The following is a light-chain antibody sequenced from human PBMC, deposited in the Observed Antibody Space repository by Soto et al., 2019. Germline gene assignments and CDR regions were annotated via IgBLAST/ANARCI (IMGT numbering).Light chain of an antibody. CDR1: HSNIGTMA. Sequence: QSVLTQPPSASGTPGQRVTISCSGSHSNIGTMAVKWFQQVPGAAPKSLIYKTDQRPSGVPDRFSGSKSGTSASLAISGLQPEDEVDYYCASWDDSLNGVVFGGGTQLTVL. CDR3: ASWDDSLNGVV. J-gene: IGLJ3*02. CDR2: KTD. V-gene: IGLV1-44*01.